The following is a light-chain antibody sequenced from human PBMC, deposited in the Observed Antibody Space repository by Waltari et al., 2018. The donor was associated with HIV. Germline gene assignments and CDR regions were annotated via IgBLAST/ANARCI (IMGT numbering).Light chain of an antibody. CDR3: CSYAGSSYV. J-gene: IGLJ1*01. CDR2: DVT. V-gene: IGLV2-11*01. CDR1: SSDVGAYNY. Sequence: QSALTQPRSVSGSPGQSVTISCTATSSDVGAYNYVSWYQQHPGKAPKLMIYDVTKRPSVVPDRFSGSKSGNTASLTISGLQAEDEADYYCCSYAGSSYVFGTGTNVTVL.